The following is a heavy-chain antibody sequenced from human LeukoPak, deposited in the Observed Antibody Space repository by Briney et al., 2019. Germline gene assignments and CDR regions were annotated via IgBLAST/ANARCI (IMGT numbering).Heavy chain of an antibody. D-gene: IGHD6-19*01. CDR1: GGSFSGYY. J-gene: IGHJ3*02. Sequence: PSETLSLTCAVYGGSFSGYYWSWIRQPPGKGLEWIGEINHSGSTNYNPSLKSRVTISVDTSKNQFSLKLSSVTAADTAVYYCARHRASMQWLPRGDDAFDIWGQGTMVTVSS. CDR3: ARHRASMQWLPRGDDAFDI. V-gene: IGHV4-34*01. CDR2: INHSGST.